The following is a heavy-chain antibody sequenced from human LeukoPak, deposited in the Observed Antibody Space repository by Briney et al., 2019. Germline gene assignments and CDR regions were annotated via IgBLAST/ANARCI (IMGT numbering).Heavy chain of an antibody. CDR1: GFISSSYA. Sequence: GVSLKLSCAASGFISSSYAMSWVRQATGKGLEWVSAISGSGGSTYYADSVKGRSTISRDNSKNTLYLQMNSLRAEDTAVYYCAKDMVAATLNWFDPWGQGTLVTVSS. D-gene: IGHD2-15*01. J-gene: IGHJ5*02. CDR2: ISGSGGST. CDR3: AKDMVAATLNWFDP. V-gene: IGHV3-23*01.